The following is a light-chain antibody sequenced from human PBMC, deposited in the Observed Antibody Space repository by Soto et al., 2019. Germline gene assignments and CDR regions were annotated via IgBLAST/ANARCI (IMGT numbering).Light chain of an antibody. J-gene: IGKJ4*01. CDR1: QSVSSSC. CDR3: QQYGSSPPLT. V-gene: IGKV3-20*01. Sequence: EFVLTQSPGTLSLSPGERATLSCRASQSVSSSCLAWYQQKPGQAPRILIYGASTRATGIPDRFSGSGSGTDFTLTISRLEPEDFALYYCQQYGSSPPLTFGGGTKVEIK. CDR2: GAS.